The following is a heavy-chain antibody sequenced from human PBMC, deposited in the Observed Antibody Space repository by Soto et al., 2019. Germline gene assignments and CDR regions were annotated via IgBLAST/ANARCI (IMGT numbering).Heavy chain of an antibody. Sequence: EVQLVESGGGLVIPGGSLRLSCAASGFTFSNAWLSWVRQAPGKGLEWVGRIKSKTDGGTTDYTAHVKGRFTISRDDSKNTLYLQMNSLKIEDTAVYYCTTGSTSTKNYWGQGTLVTVSS. CDR2: IKSKTDGGTT. J-gene: IGHJ4*02. CDR1: GFTFSNAW. V-gene: IGHV3-15*01. D-gene: IGHD6-6*01. CDR3: TTGSTSTKNY.